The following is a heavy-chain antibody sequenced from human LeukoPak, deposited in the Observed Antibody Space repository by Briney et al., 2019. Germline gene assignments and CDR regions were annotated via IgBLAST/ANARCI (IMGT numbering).Heavy chain of an antibody. J-gene: IGHJ4*02. V-gene: IGHV3-48*04. Sequence: GGPLRLSCAASGFSFGSYGLSWVRQAPGKGLQWVSYADSVEGRFTISRDNAKNSLYLQMSSLRAEDTAVYYCARDLDSGNYFFAYWGQGTPVTVSS. D-gene: IGHD3-3*01. CDR3: ARDLDSGNYFFAY. CDR1: GFSFGSYG.